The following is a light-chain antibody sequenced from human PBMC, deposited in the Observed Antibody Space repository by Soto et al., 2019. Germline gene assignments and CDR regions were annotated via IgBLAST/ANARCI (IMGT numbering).Light chain of an antibody. Sequence: QSVLTQPPSVSGAPGQRVTISCTGSSSNIGAGYDVHWYQQLPGTAPKLLIYGNSNRPSGVPDRFSGSKSGTSASLAITGLQAEDEADYYCQSYDSSLSGSYVFELGPSSPS. CDR2: GNS. V-gene: IGLV1-40*01. CDR1: SSNIGAGYD. CDR3: QSYDSSLSGSYV. J-gene: IGLJ1*01.